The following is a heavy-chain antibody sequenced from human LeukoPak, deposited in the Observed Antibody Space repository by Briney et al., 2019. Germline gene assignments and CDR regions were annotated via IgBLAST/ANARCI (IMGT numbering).Heavy chain of an antibody. CDR3: ASLGHASSFDY. V-gene: IGHV1-46*01. J-gene: IGHJ4*02. D-gene: IGHD5-24*01. CDR1: GYTFTSYY. Sequence: ASVKVSCKASGYTFTSYYMHWVRQAPGQGLGWMGIINPSGGSTSYAQKFQGRDTMTRDTSTSTVYMELSSLRSEDTAVYYCASLGHASSFDYWGQGTLVTVSS. CDR2: INPSGGST.